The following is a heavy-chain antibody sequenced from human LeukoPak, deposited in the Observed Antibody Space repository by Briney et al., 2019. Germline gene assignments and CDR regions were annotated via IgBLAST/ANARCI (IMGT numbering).Heavy chain of an antibody. V-gene: IGHV3-21*01. CDR3: AKGDRLAAAGSIDY. CDR2: ITTFYT. J-gene: IGHJ4*02. CDR1: GFTFSSYS. Sequence: GGSLRLSCAASGFTFSSYSFNWVRQVPGKGLEWVSSITTFYTYYTDSVKGRFTISRDNAKNSLYLQMISLRAEDTAVYYCAKGDRLAAAGSIDYWGQGTLVTVSS. D-gene: IGHD6-13*01.